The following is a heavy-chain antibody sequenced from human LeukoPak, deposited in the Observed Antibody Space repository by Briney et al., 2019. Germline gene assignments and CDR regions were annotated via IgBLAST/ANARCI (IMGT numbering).Heavy chain of an antibody. V-gene: IGHV3-23*01. Sequence: GGSLRLSCAVSGFSFSTYAVGWVRQAPGKGLECVAIGGAGGGRYYADSVKGRFTVSRDNSKNTLFLQMNSLRAEDTAVYHCAKLRGARYSLYYFDSWGQGALVTVSS. D-gene: IGHD1-1*01. CDR2: IGGAGGGR. CDR3: AKLRGARYSLYYFDS. J-gene: IGHJ4*02. CDR1: GFSFSTYA.